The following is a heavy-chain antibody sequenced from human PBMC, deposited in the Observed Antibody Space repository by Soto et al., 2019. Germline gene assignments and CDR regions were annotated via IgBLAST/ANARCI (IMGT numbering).Heavy chain of an antibody. V-gene: IGHV4-30-2*01. CDR3: AGSSGNWFDT. CDR1: GGSISSGGYS. D-gene: IGHD6-6*01. J-gene: IGHJ5*02. Sequence: SETLSLTCAVSGGSISSGGYSWSWIRQPPGKGLEWIGYIYHSGSTYYNPSLKSRVTISVDRSKNQFSLKLSSVTAADTAVYYCAGSSGNWFDTWGQGTLVTVSS. CDR2: IYHSGST.